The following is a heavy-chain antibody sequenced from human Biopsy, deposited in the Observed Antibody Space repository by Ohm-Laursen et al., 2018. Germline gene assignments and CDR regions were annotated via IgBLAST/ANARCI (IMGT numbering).Heavy chain of an antibody. J-gene: IGHJ3*01. CDR3: TRDTTYYAGTTYYDALDV. CDR2: IKRDGSQS. D-gene: IGHD2/OR15-2a*01. V-gene: IGHV3-7*01. Sequence: GSLRLSCAAPGFTFSTYWMTWVRQAPGKGLEWVANIKRDGSQSNHADSVEGRFTISRDNAKNSLYLQMNSLRAEDTAVYYCTRDTTYYAGTTYYDALDVWGQGTTVTVSS. CDR1: GFTFSTYW.